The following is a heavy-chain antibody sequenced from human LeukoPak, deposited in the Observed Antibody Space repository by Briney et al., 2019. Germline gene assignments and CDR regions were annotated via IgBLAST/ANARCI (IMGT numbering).Heavy chain of an antibody. CDR3: ATDSGSYTGDDAFDI. V-gene: IGHV3-9*01. CDR2: ISWNSGSI. D-gene: IGHD1-26*01. J-gene: IGHJ3*02. CDR1: GFTFDDYA. Sequence: PGGSLRLSCAASGFTFDDYAMHWVRQAPGKGLEWVSGISWNSGSIGYVDSVKGRFTISRDNAKNSLYLQMNSLRAEDTAVYYCATDSGSYTGDDAFDIWGQGTMVTVSS.